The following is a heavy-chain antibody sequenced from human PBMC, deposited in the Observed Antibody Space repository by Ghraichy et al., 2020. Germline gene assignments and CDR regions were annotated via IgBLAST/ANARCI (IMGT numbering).Heavy chain of an antibody. J-gene: IGHJ4*02. CDR1: GFAFSSYW. D-gene: IGHD3-22*01. V-gene: IGHV3-7*03. Sequence: GGSLRLSCAASGFAFSSYWMSWVRQAPGKGLEWVSNIKQDGSVGYYVDSMKGRFTISRDNAENSLYLEMNSLRAEDTAVYYCARDLHSSGSYHYFDYWGQGTLVTVSS. CDR2: IKQDGSVG. CDR3: ARDLHSSGSYHYFDY.